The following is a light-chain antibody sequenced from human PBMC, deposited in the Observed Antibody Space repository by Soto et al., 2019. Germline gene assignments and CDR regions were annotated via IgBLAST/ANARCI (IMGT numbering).Light chain of an antibody. CDR3: QQFNSYPIT. CDR1: QDIRGA. V-gene: IGKV1-13*02. Sequence: AIQVTQSPSSLSASVGDRVTITCRASQDIRGALAWYQQKPGKAPKLLIYDVSTLESWVPSRVSGSGSGTEFTLTISSLQPEDFGTYYCQQFNSYPITFGHGTRLEIK. J-gene: IGKJ5*01. CDR2: DVS.